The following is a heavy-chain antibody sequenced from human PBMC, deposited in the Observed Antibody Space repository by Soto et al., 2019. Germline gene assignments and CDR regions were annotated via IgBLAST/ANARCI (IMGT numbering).Heavy chain of an antibody. V-gene: IGHV3-73*01. Sequence: PGESLKIACVGSAFTFPGSTMHWVRLASGKGLEWIGLISIKPNNYATVYAASATGRFTISRDNANHVMYLQMDTLRAEDTAVYYCVLVGHVFGDHYSVIHLWGRGTRVTVST. D-gene: IGHD1-26*01. CDR3: VLVGHVFGDHYSVIHL. CDR1: AFTFPGST. J-gene: IGHJ6*01. CDR2: ISIKPNNYAT.